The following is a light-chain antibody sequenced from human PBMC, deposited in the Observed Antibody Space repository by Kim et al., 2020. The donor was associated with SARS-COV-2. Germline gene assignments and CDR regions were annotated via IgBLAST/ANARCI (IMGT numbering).Light chain of an antibody. Sequence: EIVMTQSPATLSVSPGERATLSCRASQSVTSNLAWYQQKPGQAPRLLIYGVSTRATDIPARFSGSGSGTEFTLTISSLQSEDFAVYYCQQYNTWPFTFGPGTKVDIK. CDR2: GVS. CDR3: QQYNTWPFT. CDR1: QSVTSN. V-gene: IGKV3-15*01. J-gene: IGKJ3*01.